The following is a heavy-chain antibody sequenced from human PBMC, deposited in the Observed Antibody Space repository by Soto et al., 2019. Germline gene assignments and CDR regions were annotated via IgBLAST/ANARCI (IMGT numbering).Heavy chain of an antibody. CDR2: ISPFNGNT. D-gene: IGHD3-16*01. J-gene: IGHJ6*02. Sequence: QVQLVQSGAEVKKPGASVRVSCKSSGYPFTHYGITWIRQAPGQGLEWMGWISPFNGNTNYGQTLQGRVTLTTETPESTVYMELRSLRSDDTAVYYCARDQSFDRTYYYGIDVWGQGTTVTVSS. V-gene: IGHV1-18*01. CDR3: ARDQSFDRTYYYGIDV. CDR1: GYPFTHYG.